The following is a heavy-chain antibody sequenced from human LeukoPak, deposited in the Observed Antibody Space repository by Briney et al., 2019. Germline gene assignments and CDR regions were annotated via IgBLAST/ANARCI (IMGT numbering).Heavy chain of an antibody. D-gene: IGHD2-2*01. CDR3: AKDGDGVVVPATTDY. CDR2: ISGSGHST. CDR1: GFTFSNYG. V-gene: IGHV3-23*01. J-gene: IGHJ4*02. Sequence: PGGSLRLSCAASGFTFSNYGMTWVRQAPEKGLEWVSSISGSGHSTYYADSVKGRVTISRDNPKNTLYLQMNSLRAEDTAVYYCAKDGDGVVVPATTDYWGQGTLVTVSS.